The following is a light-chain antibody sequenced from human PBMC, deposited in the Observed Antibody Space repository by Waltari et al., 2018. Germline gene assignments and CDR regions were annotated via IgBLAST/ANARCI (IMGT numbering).Light chain of an antibody. CDR2: EVS. CDR1: SSDVGGYNY. Sequence: QSALTQPASVSGSPGQSITIPCAGTSSDVGGYNYVTWYQQHPDKAPQLVIYEVSHRPPGVSSRFSGSKSGNTASLTISGLRAEDEADYYCSSYTSSSTLVFGGGTKVTVL. CDR3: SSYTSSSTLV. J-gene: IGLJ2*01. V-gene: IGLV2-14*01.